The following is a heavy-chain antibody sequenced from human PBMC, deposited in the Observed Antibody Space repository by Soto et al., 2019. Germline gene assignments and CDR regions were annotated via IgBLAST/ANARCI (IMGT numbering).Heavy chain of an antibody. D-gene: IGHD3-16*02. CDR3: ARVVSGYDYVWGSYRLYYFDY. J-gene: IGHJ4*02. V-gene: IGHV4-34*01. CDR2: INHSGST. CDR1: GGSFSGYY. Sequence: SETLSLTCAVYGGSFSGYYWSWIRQPPGKGLEWIGEINHSGSTNYNPSLKSRVTISVDTSKNQFSLKLSSVTAADTAVYYCARVVSGYDYVWGSYRLYYFDYWGQGTLVTVS.